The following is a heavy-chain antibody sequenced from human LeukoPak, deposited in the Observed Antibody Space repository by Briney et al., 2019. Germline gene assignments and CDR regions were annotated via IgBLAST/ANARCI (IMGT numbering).Heavy chain of an antibody. D-gene: IGHD3-3*01. J-gene: IGHJ6*02. CDR1: GFTFSSYA. Sequence: GGSLRLSCAASGFTFSSYAMSWVRQAPGKGLEWVSAISGSGGSTYYADSVKGRFTISRDNSKNTLYLQMNSLRAEDTAVYYCARVRVFGVVSYLGYYYGMDVWGQGTTVTVSS. CDR3: ARVRVFGVVSYLGYYYGMDV. CDR2: ISGSGGST. V-gene: IGHV3-23*01.